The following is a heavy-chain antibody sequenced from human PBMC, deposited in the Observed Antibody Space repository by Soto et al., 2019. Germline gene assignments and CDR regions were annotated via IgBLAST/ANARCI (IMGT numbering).Heavy chain of an antibody. CDR3: PKGCGLGFDIWVS. Sequence: QVQVVESGGGVAQPGRSLRLSCTVSGFIFNRYGMHWVRQAPGKGLEWVAAISEDGSRKYYGDSVKGRFTISRDNSQNTLYLQMNTPRAEDTAVIYCPKGCGLGFDIWVSWGQGTLVTVAS. CDR2: ISEDGSRK. V-gene: IGHV3-30*18. CDR1: GFIFNRYG. D-gene: IGHD5-12*01. J-gene: IGHJ4*02.